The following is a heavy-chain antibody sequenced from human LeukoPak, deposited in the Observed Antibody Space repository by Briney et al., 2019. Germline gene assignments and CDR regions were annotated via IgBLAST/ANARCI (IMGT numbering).Heavy chain of an antibody. V-gene: IGHV3-74*01. CDR2: SGDGSTT. J-gene: IGHJ4*02. CDR3: ARSQFDY. Sequence: GGSLRLSCATSGFAFSSYWMLWVRQAPGKGLVWVSRSGDGSTTTYADSVKGRFTISRDNTKNILYLKMNSLRAEDTAIYYCARSQFDYWGQGILVTVSS. CDR1: GFAFSSYW.